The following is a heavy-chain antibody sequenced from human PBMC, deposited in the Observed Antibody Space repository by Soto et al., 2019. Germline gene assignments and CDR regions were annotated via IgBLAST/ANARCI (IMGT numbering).Heavy chain of an antibody. D-gene: IGHD3-22*01. CDR2: ISGSGGST. V-gene: IGHV3-23*01. Sequence: PGGSLRLSCAASGFTFSSYAMSWVRQAPGKGLEWVSAISGSGGSTYYADSVKGRFTISRDNSKNTLYLQMNSLRAEDTAVYSCAKDVYGATMIVVVTPDVFDIWGQGTMVTVSS. J-gene: IGHJ3*02. CDR3: AKDVYGATMIVVVTPDVFDI. CDR1: GFTFSSYA.